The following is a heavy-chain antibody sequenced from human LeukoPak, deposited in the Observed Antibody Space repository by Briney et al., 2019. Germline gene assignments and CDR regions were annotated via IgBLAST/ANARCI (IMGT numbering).Heavy chain of an antibody. V-gene: IGHV4-39*07. CDR3: ARGPSRY. CDR1: GGSISSSSYY. J-gene: IGHJ4*02. Sequence: PSETLSLTCTVSGGSISSSSYYWGWIRQPPGKGLEWIGSIYYSGSTYYNPSLKSRVTISVDTSKNQFSLRLSSVTAADTAVYYCARGPSRYWGQGTLVTVSS. CDR2: IYYSGST.